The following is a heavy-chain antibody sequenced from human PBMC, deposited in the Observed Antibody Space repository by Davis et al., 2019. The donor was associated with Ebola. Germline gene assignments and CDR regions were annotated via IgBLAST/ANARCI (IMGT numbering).Heavy chain of an antibody. CDR3: ARHVRGTLAVSGLNWFDP. CDR1: GDSISNSIYY. D-gene: IGHD6-19*01. V-gene: IGHV4-39*01. J-gene: IGHJ5*02. CDR2: VYYSGST. Sequence: SETLSLTCTVPGDSISNSIYYWGWIRQPPGKGLEWIGSVYYSGSTSYNPSLTSRVTLDVDTSKNQFSLNLSSVTAADTAVYYCARHVRGTLAVSGLNWFDPWGQGTLVTVSS.